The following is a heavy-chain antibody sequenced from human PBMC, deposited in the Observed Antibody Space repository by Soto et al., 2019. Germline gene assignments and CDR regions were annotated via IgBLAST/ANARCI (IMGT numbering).Heavy chain of an antibody. J-gene: IGHJ4*02. V-gene: IGHV3-21*01. CDR2: ITSSSHT. D-gene: IGHD5-12*01. CDR3: ARGGDGYIG. Sequence: EVQLLESGGGLVKAGGSLRLSCAASGFTFSSYSMNWVRQAPGKGLEWVSSITSSSHTYYADSVKGRFTISRDNAKNSLYLQMNSLRAEDTAVYYCARGGDGYIGRGQGILVTVSS. CDR1: GFTFSSYS.